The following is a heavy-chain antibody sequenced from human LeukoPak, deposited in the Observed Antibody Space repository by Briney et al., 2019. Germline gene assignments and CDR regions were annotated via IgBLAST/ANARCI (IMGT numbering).Heavy chain of an antibody. J-gene: IGHJ4*02. D-gene: IGHD2-2*01. CDR3: ARVVLYCSSPSCYPIFDY. CDR1: GYSVSSNCGA. CDR2: TYYRSKWYN. Sequence: SQTLSLTRAISGYSVSSNCGAWNWITQSPSRGLEWLGRTYYRSKWYNDYAVSVKSRITINPDTSKNQFSLQLNSVTPEDTAVYYCARVVLYCSSPSCYPIFDYWGQGTLVTVSS. V-gene: IGHV6-1*01.